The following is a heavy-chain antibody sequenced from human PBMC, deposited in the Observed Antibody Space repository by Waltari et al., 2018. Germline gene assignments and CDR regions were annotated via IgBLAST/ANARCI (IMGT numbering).Heavy chain of an antibody. CDR1: GFTFSSYS. CDR3: ARDFRDGYNPIFDY. D-gene: IGHD5-12*01. J-gene: IGHJ4*02. Sequence: EVQLVESGGGLVQPGGSLRLSCAASGFTFSSYSMNWVRQAPGKGVEWVSYISSSSSTIYDADSVKGRSTITRDNAKTSLYLQMNSLRAEDTAVYYCARDFRDGYNPIFDYWGQGTLVIVSS. CDR2: ISSSSSTI. V-gene: IGHV3-48*04.